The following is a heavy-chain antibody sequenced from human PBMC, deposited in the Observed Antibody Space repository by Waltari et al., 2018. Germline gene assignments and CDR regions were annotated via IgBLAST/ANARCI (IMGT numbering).Heavy chain of an antibody. J-gene: IGHJ3*01. CDR2: ISSSSSYI. CDR1: GFTFSSYR. CDR3: ARATNWVLEAFDL. V-gene: IGHV3-21*01. Sequence: EVQLVESGGGLVKPGGSLRLSCAASGFTFSSYRMNWVRQAPGKGLEWVSSISSSSSYIYYADSVKGRFTISRDNAKNSLYLQMNSLRAEDTAVYYCARATNWVLEAFDLWGQGTMVTVSP. D-gene: IGHD1-1*01.